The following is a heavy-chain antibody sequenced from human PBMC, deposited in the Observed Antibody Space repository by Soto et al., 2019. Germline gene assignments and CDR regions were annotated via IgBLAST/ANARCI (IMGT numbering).Heavy chain of an antibody. CDR2: IIPIFGTA. Sequence: SVKVSCKASGGTFSSYAISWVRQVPGQGLEWMGGIIPIFGTANYAQKFQGRVTITADKSTSTAYMELSSLRSEDTAVYYCASEAVAGTGVDYWGQGTLVTVSS. D-gene: IGHD6-19*01. CDR1: GGTFSSYA. CDR3: ASEAVAGTGVDY. V-gene: IGHV1-69*06. J-gene: IGHJ4*02.